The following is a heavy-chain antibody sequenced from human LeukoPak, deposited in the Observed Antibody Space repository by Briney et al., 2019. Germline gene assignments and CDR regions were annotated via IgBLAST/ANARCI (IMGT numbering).Heavy chain of an antibody. V-gene: IGHV4-39*07. Sequence: SETLSLTCTVSGGSISSSSYYWVWIRQPPGKGLEWIGSIYDNGSTYYNPSLKSRVTISVDTSKNQFSLKLSSVTAADTAVYYCARTGVVVVVAAPTSFDYWGQGTLVTVSS. J-gene: IGHJ4*02. CDR2: IYDNGST. D-gene: IGHD2-15*01. CDR1: GGSISSSSYY. CDR3: ARTGVVVVVAAPTSFDY.